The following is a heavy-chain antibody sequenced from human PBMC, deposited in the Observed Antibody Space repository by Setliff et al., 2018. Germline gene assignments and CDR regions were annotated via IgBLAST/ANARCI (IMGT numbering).Heavy chain of an antibody. J-gene: IGHJ4*02. D-gene: IGHD6-25*01. CDR2: IYPGDSHT. CDR3: ARLGRNNSAPPGDY. V-gene: IGHV5-51*01. CDR1: GYSFPSYW. Sequence: ESLKISCKASGYSFPSYWIGWVRQVPGKGLEWMGIIYPGDSHTRYSPSFQGQVTISADKSILTAFLQWTYLKASDSAMYYCARLGRNNSAPPGDYWGQGTLVTVSS.